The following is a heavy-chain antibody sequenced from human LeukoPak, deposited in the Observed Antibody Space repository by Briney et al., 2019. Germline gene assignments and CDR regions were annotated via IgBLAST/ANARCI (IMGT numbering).Heavy chain of an antibody. CDR2: IIPILGIA. D-gene: IGHD6-13*01. V-gene: IGHV1-69*04. J-gene: IGHJ3*02. CDR3: AREALAAAYDI. Sequence: GASVKVSCKASGYTLTSYGISWVRQAPGQGLEWMGRIIPILGIANYAQKFQGRVTITADKSTSTAYMELSSLRSEDTAVYCCAREALAAAYDIWGQGTMVTVSS. CDR1: GYTLTSYG.